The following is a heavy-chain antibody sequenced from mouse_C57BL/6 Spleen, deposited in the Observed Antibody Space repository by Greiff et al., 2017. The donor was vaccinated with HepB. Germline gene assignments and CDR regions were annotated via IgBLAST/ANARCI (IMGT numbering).Heavy chain of an antibody. CDR1: GYTFTSYW. CDR3: AREGGYGFDY. J-gene: IGHJ2*01. Sequence: QVQLQQSGAELVRPGSSVKLSCKASGYTFTSYWMDWVKQRPGQGLEWIGNIYPSDSETHYNQKFKDKATLTVDKSSSTAYMQLSSLTSEDSAVYYCAREGGYGFDYWGQGTTLTVSS. CDR2: IYPSDSET. V-gene: IGHV1-61*01. D-gene: IGHD2-2*01.